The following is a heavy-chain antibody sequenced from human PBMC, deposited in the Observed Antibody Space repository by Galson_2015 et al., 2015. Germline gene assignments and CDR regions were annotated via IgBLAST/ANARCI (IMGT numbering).Heavy chain of an antibody. V-gene: IGHV3-73*01. Sequence: SLRLSCAASGFTFSNAWMSWVRQAPGKGLEWVGRIRSKANSYATAYAASVKGRFTISRDDSKNTAYLQMNSLKTEDTAVYYCTRPPQLHHRYSGSYWADYWGQGTLVTVSS. CDR3: TRPPQLHHRYSGSYWADY. J-gene: IGHJ4*02. CDR2: IRSKANSYAT. D-gene: IGHD1-26*01. CDR1: GFTFSNAW.